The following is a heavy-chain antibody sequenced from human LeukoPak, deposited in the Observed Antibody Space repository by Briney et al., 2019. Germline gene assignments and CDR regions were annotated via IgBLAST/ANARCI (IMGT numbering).Heavy chain of an antibody. CDR3: ARAERYVDSLSSSGGLWEYKFDH. Sequence: PSETLSLTCSVSGYFLSSGFYWAWIRQSPGKGLEWIGNIYHSGNTYQNPSLKSRATVSVDTYNNEFSLRLTSVTAADTAVYYCARAERYVDSLSSSGGLWEYKFDHWGQGIRVTVSS. D-gene: IGHD3-9*01. V-gene: IGHV4-38-2*02. CDR1: GYFLSSGFY. CDR2: IYHSGNT. J-gene: IGHJ4*02.